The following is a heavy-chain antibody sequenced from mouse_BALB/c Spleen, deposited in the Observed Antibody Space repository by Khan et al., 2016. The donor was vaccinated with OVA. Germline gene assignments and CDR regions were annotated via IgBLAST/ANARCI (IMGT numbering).Heavy chain of an antibody. Sequence: QVQLKQSGPELVRPGVSVKISCKGSGYIFTDYAIHWVKQSHAKSLEWIGLISTYSGNTNYKQKFKGKATMTVDKSSSTAYMELARLTSEDSAIXYCTRPAYDGYYDYWGQGTTLTVSS. CDR1: GYIFTDYA. J-gene: IGHJ2*01. V-gene: IGHV1S137*01. CDR2: ISTYSGNT. D-gene: IGHD2-3*01. CDR3: TRPAYDGYYDY.